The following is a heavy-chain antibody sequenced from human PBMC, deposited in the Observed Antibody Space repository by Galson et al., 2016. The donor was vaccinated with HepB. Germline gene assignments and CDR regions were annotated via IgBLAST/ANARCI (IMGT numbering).Heavy chain of an antibody. D-gene: IGHD3-10*01. V-gene: IGHV3-33*01. CDR1: GFTFNXXX. J-gene: IGHJ6*03. CDR2: XXDDXXXK. Sequence: SLRLSCAASGFTFNXXXMHXXXQAXXXGLXXVAXXXDDXXXKXXVDSVXGRFTIXRDNAKNSLXLQIXSLRDEDTAGYYCARDPSLGSSLYYYMDVWGKGTPXTVSS. CDR3: ARDPSLGSSLYYYMDV.